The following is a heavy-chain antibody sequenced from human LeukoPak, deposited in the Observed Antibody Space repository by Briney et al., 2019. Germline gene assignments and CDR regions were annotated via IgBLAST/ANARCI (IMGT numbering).Heavy chain of an antibody. CDR2: IRSTAYGGTT. CDR3: TRDLRSRYYYDSSAYDHFDY. J-gene: IGHJ4*02. Sequence: GGSLRLSCTASGFTFGDYAMSWFRQAPGKGLEWVGFIRSTAYGGTTEYAASVKGRFTISGDDSKSIAYLQMNSLKTEDTAVYYCTRDLRSRYYYDSSAYDHFDYWGQGTLVTVSS. D-gene: IGHD3-22*01. V-gene: IGHV3-49*03. CDR1: GFTFGDYA.